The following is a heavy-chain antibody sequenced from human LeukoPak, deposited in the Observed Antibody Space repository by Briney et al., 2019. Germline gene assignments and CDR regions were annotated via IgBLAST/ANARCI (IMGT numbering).Heavy chain of an antibody. J-gene: IGHJ4*02. D-gene: IGHD6-19*01. CDR1: GYTFTSYG. CDR3: ARPLGPYSSGWYADY. CDR2: ISAYNGNT. V-gene: IGHV1-18*01. Sequence: ASVKVSCKASGYTFTSYGISWVRQAPGQGLEWMGWISAYNGNTNYAQKLQGRVTMTTDTSTSTAYMELRSLRSDDTAVYYCARPLGPYSSGWYADYWGQGTLVTVSS.